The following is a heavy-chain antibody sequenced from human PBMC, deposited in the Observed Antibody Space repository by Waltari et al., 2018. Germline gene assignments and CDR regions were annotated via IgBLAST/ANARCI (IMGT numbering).Heavy chain of an antibody. V-gene: IGHV1-3*03. CDR2: INAGNGNT. CDR1: GYTFTSDA. Sequence: QVKLVQSGAEVQKPGASLHGACKPAGYTFTSDALLLLSQAPGQRLEWMGWINAGNGNTKYSQEFQGRVTITRDTSASTAYMELSSLRSEDMAVYYCARSPAYCGGDCLTFDYWGQGTLVTVSS. CDR3: ARSPAYCGGDCLTFDY. J-gene: IGHJ4*02. D-gene: IGHD2-21*01.